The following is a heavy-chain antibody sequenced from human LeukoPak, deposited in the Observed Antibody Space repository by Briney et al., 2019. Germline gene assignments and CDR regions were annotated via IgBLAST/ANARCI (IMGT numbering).Heavy chain of an antibody. CDR2: ISAYNGNT. CDR1: GYTFTSYG. J-gene: IGHJ4*02. D-gene: IGHD1-26*01. CDR3: ARDHASIVGAYFDY. Sequence: ASVKDSCKASGYTFTSYGIGWVRQAPGQGLEWMGWISAYNGNTNYAQKLQGRVTMTTDTSTSTAYMELRSLRSDDTAVYYCARDHASIVGAYFDYWGQGTLVTVSS. V-gene: IGHV1-18*01.